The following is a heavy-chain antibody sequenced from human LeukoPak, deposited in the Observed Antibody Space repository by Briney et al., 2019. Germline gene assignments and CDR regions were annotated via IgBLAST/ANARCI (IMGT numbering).Heavy chain of an antibody. J-gene: IGHJ3*02. D-gene: IGHD3-10*01. CDR1: GGSISSSSYY. Sequence: PSETLSLTCTVSGGSISSSSYYWSWIRQPPGKGLEWIGYIYYSGSTNYNPSLKSRVTISVDTSKNQFSLKLSSVTAADTAVYYCAREALWFGELLPTPGAFDIWGQGTMVTVSS. CDR2: IYYSGST. CDR3: AREALWFGELLPTPGAFDI. V-gene: IGHV4-61*01.